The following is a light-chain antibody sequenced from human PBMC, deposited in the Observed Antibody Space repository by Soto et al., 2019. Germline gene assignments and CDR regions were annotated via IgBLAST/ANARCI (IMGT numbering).Light chain of an antibody. V-gene: IGKV1-33*01. CDR1: PDISNF. CDR2: DAS. CDR3: PQYENLPLT. J-gene: IGKJ4*01. Sequence: DIQMTQSPSSLSASVGDRVTITCQASPDISNFLKWYQQTQGKAPQLVIYDASTLQTGVPERFRGSGSGTEFTFTVASLQPEDFGTYFCPQYENLPLTFGGGTTVEIK.